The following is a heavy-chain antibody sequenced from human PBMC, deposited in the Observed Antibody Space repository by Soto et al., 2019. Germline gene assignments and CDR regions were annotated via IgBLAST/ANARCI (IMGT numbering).Heavy chain of an antibody. CDR1: GGYISTYY. D-gene: IGHD6-19*01. V-gene: IGHV4-4*07. J-gene: IGHJ4*02. Sequence: ASETLSLTCNVSGGYISTYYWSWIRQPAGKGLEWIGRIHASGNTDYNPSLKSRVTMSVDTSKNQFSLRLTSLTAADTAVYYCARTPGWYFDVWGQGTLVTV. CDR2: IHASGNT. CDR3: ARTPGWYFDV.